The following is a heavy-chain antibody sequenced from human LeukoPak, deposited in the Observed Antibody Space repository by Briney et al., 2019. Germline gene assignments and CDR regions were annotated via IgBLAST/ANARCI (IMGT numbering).Heavy chain of an antibody. Sequence: SETLSLTCTVSGGSISSHYWSWIRQPPGKGLEWIGYIYYSGSTNYNPSLKSRVTISVDTSKNQFSLKLSSVTAADTAVYYCASTSEFYYLRDEGPPFDYWGQGTLVTVSS. CDR1: GGSISSHY. V-gene: IGHV4-59*11. CDR3: ASTSEFYYLRDEGPPFDY. J-gene: IGHJ4*02. D-gene: IGHD3-22*01. CDR2: IYYSGST.